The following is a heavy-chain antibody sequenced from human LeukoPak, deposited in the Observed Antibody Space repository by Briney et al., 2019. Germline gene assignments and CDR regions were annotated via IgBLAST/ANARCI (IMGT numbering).Heavy chain of an antibody. V-gene: IGHV3-20*01. D-gene: IGHD4-23*01. CDR1: GFTFDDYG. Sequence: GGSLRLSCAASGFTFDDYGMSWVRQAPGKGLEWVSGINWNGGSTGYADSVKGRFTISRDNAKNSLYLQMNSLRAEDTALCHCARGGGYGGNSEYYYGMDVWGQGTTVTVSS. J-gene: IGHJ6*02. CDR2: INWNGGST. CDR3: ARGGGYGGNSEYYYGMDV.